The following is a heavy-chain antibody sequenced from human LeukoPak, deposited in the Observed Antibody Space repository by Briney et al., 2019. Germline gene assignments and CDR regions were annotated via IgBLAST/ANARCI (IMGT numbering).Heavy chain of an antibody. CDR3: ARGHQPPYYGMDV. Sequence: ASVKVSCKASGGTFSSYTISWVRQAPGQGLEWMGRIIPIFGIANYAQKFQGRVTITVDKSTSTAYMELSSLRSEDTAVFYCARGHQPPYYGMDVWSQGTTVTVSS. J-gene: IGHJ6*02. V-gene: IGHV1-69*02. CDR1: GGTFSSYT. CDR2: IIPIFGIA.